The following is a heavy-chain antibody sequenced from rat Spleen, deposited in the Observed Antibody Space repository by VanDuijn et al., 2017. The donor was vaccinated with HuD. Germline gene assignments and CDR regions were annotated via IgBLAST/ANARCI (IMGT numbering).Heavy chain of an antibody. D-gene: IGHD1-7*01. CDR3: ARWTTYFDY. CDR2: INSAGST. V-gene: IGHV3-3*01. CDR1: GYSITSSYR. J-gene: IGHJ2*01. Sequence: EVQLQELGPGLVKPSQSLSLTCSVTGYSITSSYRWNWIRKFPGNKLEWMGYINSAGSTNYNPSLKSRISITRDTSRNQFFLQLNSVTTEDTATYYCARWTTYFDYWGQGVMVTVSS.